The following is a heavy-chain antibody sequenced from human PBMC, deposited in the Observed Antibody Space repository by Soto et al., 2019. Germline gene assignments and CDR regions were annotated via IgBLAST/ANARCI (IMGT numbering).Heavy chain of an antibody. V-gene: IGHV3-30-3*01. CDR3: ARDRIVVVVAAPDY. CDR1: GFTFSSYA. CDR2: ISYDGSNK. Sequence: QVQLVESGGGVVQPGRSLRLSCAASGFTFSSYAMHWVRQAPGKGLEWVAVISYDGSNKYYADSVKGRFTISRDNSKNTVYLQMNSLRAEDTAVYYCARDRIVVVVAAPDYWGQGTLVTVSS. J-gene: IGHJ4*02. D-gene: IGHD2-15*01.